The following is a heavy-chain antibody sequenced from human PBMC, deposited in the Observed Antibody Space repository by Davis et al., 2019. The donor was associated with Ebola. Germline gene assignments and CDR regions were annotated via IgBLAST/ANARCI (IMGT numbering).Heavy chain of an antibody. D-gene: IGHD3-22*01. Sequence: GESLKISCAASGFTFSSYSMNWVRQAPGKGLEWVSYISSSSSTIYYADSVKGRFTISRDNAKNSVYLQMNSLRVDDTAVYFCARDYYDSSGYYQGDCWGQGTLVTVSS. CDR2: ISSSSSTI. CDR1: GFTFSSYS. J-gene: IGHJ4*02. V-gene: IGHV3-48*04. CDR3: ARDYYDSSGYYQGDC.